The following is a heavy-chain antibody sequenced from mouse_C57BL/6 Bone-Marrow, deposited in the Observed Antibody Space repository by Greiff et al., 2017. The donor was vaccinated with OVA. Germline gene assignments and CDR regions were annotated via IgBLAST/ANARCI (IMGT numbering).Heavy chain of an antibody. CDR3: ARFPYDYDGHYYAMAY. CDR2: IDPSDSYT. D-gene: IGHD2-4*01. J-gene: IGHJ4*01. Sequence: QVQLQQPGAELVMPGASVKLSCKASGYTFTSYWMHWVKQRPGQGLEWIGEIDPSDSYTNYNQKFKGKSTLTVDKSSSTAYMQRSSLTSEDSAVYYCARFPYDYDGHYYAMAYWGQGTSVTVSS. V-gene: IGHV1-69*01. CDR1: GYTFTSYW.